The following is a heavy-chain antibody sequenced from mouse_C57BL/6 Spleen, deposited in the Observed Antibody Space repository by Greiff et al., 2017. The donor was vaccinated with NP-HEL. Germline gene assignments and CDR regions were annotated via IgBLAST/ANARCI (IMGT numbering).Heavy chain of an antibody. CDR3: TREDYYYGSSYGFAY. CDR1: GYTFTSYW. D-gene: IGHD1-1*01. J-gene: IGHJ3*01. V-gene: IGHV1-5*01. Sequence: VQLQQSGTVLARPGASVKMSCKTSGYTFTSYWMHWVKQRPGQGLEWIGAIYPGNSDTSYNQKFKGKAKLTAVTSASTAYMELSSLTNEDSAVYYCTREDYYYGSSYGFAYWGQGTLVTVSA. CDR2: IYPGNSDT.